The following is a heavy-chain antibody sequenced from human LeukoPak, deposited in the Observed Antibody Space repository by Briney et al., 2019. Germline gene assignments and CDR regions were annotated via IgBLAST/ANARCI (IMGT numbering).Heavy chain of an antibody. CDR1: GFTFSSYG. J-gene: IGHJ4*02. Sequence: GGSLRLSCAASGFTFSSYGMHWVRQAPGKGLEWVAVISYDGSNKYYADSVKGRFTISTDNSKNTLYLQMNSLRAEDTDVYYCARIQFGESDFDYWGQGTLVTVSS. D-gene: IGHD3-10*01. CDR2: ISYDGSNK. V-gene: IGHV3-30*03. CDR3: ARIQFGESDFDY.